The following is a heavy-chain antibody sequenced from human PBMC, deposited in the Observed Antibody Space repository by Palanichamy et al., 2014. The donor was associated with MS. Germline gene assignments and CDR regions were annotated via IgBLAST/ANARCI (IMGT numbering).Heavy chain of an antibody. Sequence: QVRLVESGGGVVQPGRSPRLSCAASGFTFSSYGMHWVRQAPGKGLEWVAVISYDGSNKYYADSVKGRFTISRDNSKNTLYLQMNSLRAEDTAVYYCAKDQGYSYGYGFFQHWGQGTLVTVSS. D-gene: IGHD5-18*01. CDR3: AKDQGYSYGYGFFQH. J-gene: IGHJ1*01. V-gene: IGHV3-30*18. CDR1: GFTFSSYG. CDR2: ISYDGSNK.